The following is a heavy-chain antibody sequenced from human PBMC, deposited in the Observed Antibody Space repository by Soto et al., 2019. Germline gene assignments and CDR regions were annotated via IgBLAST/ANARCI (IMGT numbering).Heavy chain of an antibody. CDR2: IYPGDSDT. J-gene: IGHJ6*02. V-gene: IGHV5-51*01. D-gene: IGHD3-10*01. CDR3: ARGSDYYYGMDV. Sequence: WIRQPPGKGLEWMGIIYPGDSDTRYSPSFQGQVTISADKSISTAYLQWSSLKASDTAMYYCARGSDYYYGMDVWGQGTTVTVSS.